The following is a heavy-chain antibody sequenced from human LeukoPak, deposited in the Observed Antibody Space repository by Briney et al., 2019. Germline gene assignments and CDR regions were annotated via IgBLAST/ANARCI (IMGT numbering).Heavy chain of an antibody. D-gene: IGHD2-2*01. V-gene: IGHV4-59*08. CDR3: TTCAPNRYWFAP. J-gene: IGHJ5*02. CDR2: IDYSGYT. Sequence: PSETLSLTCNISECPISHDYWVWVRQPPGKGLEWIAYIDYSGYTDYNPSVKSQVTMSIDTSKGQFTLHLRSVSAADTAIYYCTTCAPNRYWFAPWGQGIQVTVSS. CDR1: ECPISHDY.